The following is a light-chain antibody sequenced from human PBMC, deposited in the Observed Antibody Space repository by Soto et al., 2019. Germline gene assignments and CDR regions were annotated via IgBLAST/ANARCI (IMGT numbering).Light chain of an antibody. CDR3: NSYTGSSTLV. CDR1: SSDVGGYNY. CDR2: DVT. V-gene: IGLV2-14*03. J-gene: IGLJ2*01. Sequence: QSALTQPASVSGSPGQSITISCTGTSSDVGGYNYVSWYQQYPGKAPKPLIYDVTKRPSGVSNRFSGSKSGNTASLTISGLQAEDEADYYCNSYTGSSTLVFGGGTKLTVL.